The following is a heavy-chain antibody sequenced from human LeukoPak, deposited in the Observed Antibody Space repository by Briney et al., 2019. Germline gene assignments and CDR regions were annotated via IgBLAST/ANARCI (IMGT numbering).Heavy chain of an antibody. D-gene: IGHD2-2*01. CDR2: INPNSGGT. CDR3: ASLGYCSSTSCRGIDY. J-gene: IGHJ4*02. Sequence: ASVKVSCKASGYTFTGYYMHWVRQAPGQGLEWMGWINPNSGGTNYAQKFQGRVTMTRDTSISTAYMELSRLRSDDTAVYYCASLGYCSSTSCRGIDYWGQGTLVTVSS. CDR1: GYTFTGYY. V-gene: IGHV1-2*02.